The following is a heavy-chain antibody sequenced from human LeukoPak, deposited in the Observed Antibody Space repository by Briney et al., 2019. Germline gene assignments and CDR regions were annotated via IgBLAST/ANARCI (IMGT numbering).Heavy chain of an antibody. V-gene: IGHV3-48*01. Sequence: GGSLRLSGAGSGFTFSNYGINWVRQAPGKGLEWVSYSRSSSPSMYYADSVKGRFTTSRDNAKNSLYLQMNSLRAEDTAVYYCVRGSLASGVVVYYYYYLDVWGKGTTVTVSS. CDR2: SRSSSPSM. CDR3: VRGSLASGVVVYYYYYLDV. D-gene: IGHD3-3*01. J-gene: IGHJ6*03. CDR1: GFTFSNYG.